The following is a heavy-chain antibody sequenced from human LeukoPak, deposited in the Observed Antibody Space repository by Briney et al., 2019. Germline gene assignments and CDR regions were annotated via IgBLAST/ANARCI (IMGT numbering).Heavy chain of an antibody. CDR2: ISAYNGNT. J-gene: IGHJ4*02. CDR3: ARAYFTYYDFWSGYGPYFDY. D-gene: IGHD3-3*01. Sequence: GASVKVSCKASGYTFTSYGISWVRQAPGQGLEWMGWISAYNGNTNYAQKLQGRVTMTTDTSTSTAYMELRSLRSDDTAVYYCARAYFTYYDFWSGYGPYFDYWGQGTLVTVSS. V-gene: IGHV1-18*01. CDR1: GYTFTSYG.